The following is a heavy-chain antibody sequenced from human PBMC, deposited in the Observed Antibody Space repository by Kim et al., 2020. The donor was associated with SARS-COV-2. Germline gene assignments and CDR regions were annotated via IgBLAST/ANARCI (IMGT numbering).Heavy chain of an antibody. J-gene: IGHJ6*02. D-gene: IGHD3-10*01. Sequence: ASVKVSCKVSGYTLTELSMHWVRQAPGKGLEWMGGFDPEDGETIYAQKFQGRVTMTEDTSTDTAHMELSSLRSEDTAVYYCATPGPITMVRGVPNYYGMDVWGQGTTVTVSS. CDR3: ATPGPITMVRGVPNYYGMDV. CDR1: GYTLTELS. V-gene: IGHV1-24*01. CDR2: FDPEDGET.